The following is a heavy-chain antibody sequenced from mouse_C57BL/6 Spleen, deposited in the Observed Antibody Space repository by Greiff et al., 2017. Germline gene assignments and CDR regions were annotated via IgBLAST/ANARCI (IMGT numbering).Heavy chain of an antibody. J-gene: IGHJ4*01. D-gene: IGHD2-1*01. CDR1: GYTFTSYW. CDR2: IDPSDSET. CDR3: AREGVYYGNPSMDY. V-gene: IGHV1-52*01. Sequence: VQLQQPGAELVRPGSSVKLSCKASGYTFTSYWMHWVKQRPIQGLEWIGNIDPSDSETHYNQKFKDKATLTVDKSSSTAYMQLSSLTSEDSAVYYCAREGVYYGNPSMDYWGQGTSVTVSS.